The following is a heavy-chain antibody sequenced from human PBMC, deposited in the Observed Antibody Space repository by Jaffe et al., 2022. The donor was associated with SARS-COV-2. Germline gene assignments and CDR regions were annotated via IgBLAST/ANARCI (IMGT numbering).Heavy chain of an antibody. CDR2: IYPGDSDT. D-gene: IGHD2-2*01. CDR1: GYSFSSYW. CDR3: ARKLGYCSSNSCYEYFQY. J-gene: IGHJ1*01. V-gene: IGHV5-51*01. Sequence: EVQLVQSGAEVKKPGESLKISCKGSGYSFSSYWIAWVRQMPGKGLEWMGIIYPGDSDTRYSPSFQGQVTISADKSISTAYLQWSSLKASDTAMYYCARKLGYCSSNSCYEYFQYWGQGTLVTVSS.